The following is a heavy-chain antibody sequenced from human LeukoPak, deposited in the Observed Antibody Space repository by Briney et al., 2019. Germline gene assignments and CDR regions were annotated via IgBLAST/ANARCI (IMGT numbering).Heavy chain of an antibody. CDR2: IVVGSGNT. D-gene: IGHD1-26*01. Sequence: GASVKVSCKASGFTFTSSAVQWVRQARGQRLEWIGWIVVGSGNTNYAQKFQERVTITRDVSTSTAYMELSSLRSEDTAVYYCAARRSPNVHDGATKRFPYYYGMDVWGQGTTVTVSS. J-gene: IGHJ6*02. V-gene: IGHV1-58*01. CDR1: GFTFTSSA. CDR3: AARRSPNVHDGATKRFPYYYGMDV.